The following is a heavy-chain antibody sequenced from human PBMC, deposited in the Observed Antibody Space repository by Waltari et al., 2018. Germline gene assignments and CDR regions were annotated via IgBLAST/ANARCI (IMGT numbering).Heavy chain of an antibody. J-gene: IGHJ6*02. D-gene: IGHD3-3*01. V-gene: IGHV3-33*01. Sequence: QVQLVESGGGVVQPGRSLRLSCAASGFTFSSYGMPWVRQAPGKGLEWVAVIWYDGSNKYYADSVKGRFTISRDNSKNTLYLQMNSLRAEDTAVYYCARDHYDFWSGQYYYYYYGMDVWGQGTTVTVSS. CDR2: IWYDGSNK. CDR3: ARDHYDFWSGQYYYYYYGMDV. CDR1: GFTFSSYG.